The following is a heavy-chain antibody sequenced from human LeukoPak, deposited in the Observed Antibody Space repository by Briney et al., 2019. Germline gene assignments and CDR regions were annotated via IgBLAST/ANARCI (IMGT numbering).Heavy chain of an antibody. CDR2: IFHSGST. J-gene: IGHJ3*01. CDR3: ARETEKQWQY. V-gene: IGHV4-34*12. D-gene: IGHD6-19*01. CDR1: GGSFSGYY. Sequence: SETLSLTCAVYGGSFSGYYWSWIRQPPGKGLEWIASIFHSGSTFYNPSVKSRVTISVDTSKNQFSLTLRSVTAADTAVYYCARETEKQWQYWGQGTMATVSS.